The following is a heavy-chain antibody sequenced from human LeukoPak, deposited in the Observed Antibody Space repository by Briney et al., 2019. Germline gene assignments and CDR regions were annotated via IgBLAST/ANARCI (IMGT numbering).Heavy chain of an antibody. CDR1: GGSISSDY. J-gene: IGHJ4*02. CDR3: ARQSSGGYGLGY. D-gene: IGHD5-12*01. V-gene: IGHV4-59*01. CDR2: IYYSGTT. Sequence: SETLSLTCTVSGGSISSDYWSWIRQSPGKGLEWIGYIYYSGTTSYNPSLKSRVTISLDTSKNQFSPKLSSVTAADTAVYYCARQSSGGYGLGYWGQGTLVTVSS.